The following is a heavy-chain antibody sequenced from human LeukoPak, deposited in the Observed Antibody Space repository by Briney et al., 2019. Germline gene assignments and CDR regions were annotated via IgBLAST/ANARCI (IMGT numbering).Heavy chain of an antibody. D-gene: IGHD6-19*01. Sequence: PSETLSLTCTVSGGSISSSSYYWGWIRQPPGKGLEWIGSIYYSGSTYYNPSLKSRVTISVDTSKNQFSLKLSSVTAADTAVYYCARGMQWLVPGAFDIWGQGTMVTVSS. CDR1: GGSISSSSYY. J-gene: IGHJ3*02. CDR3: ARGMQWLVPGAFDI. V-gene: IGHV4-39*07. CDR2: IYYSGST.